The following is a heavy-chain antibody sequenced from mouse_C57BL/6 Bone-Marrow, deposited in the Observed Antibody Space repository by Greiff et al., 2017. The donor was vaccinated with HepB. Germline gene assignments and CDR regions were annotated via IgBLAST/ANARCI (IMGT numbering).Heavy chain of an antibody. D-gene: IGHD1-1*01. V-gene: IGHV5-17*01. Sequence: EVQGVESGGGLVKPGGSLKLSCAASGFTFSDYGMHWVRQAPEKGLEWVAYISSGSSTIYYADTVKGRFTISRDNAKNTLFLQMTSLRSEDTAMYYCAWITTVVEYYFDYWGQGTTLTVSS. J-gene: IGHJ2*01. CDR3: AWITTVVEYYFDY. CDR1: GFTFSDYG. CDR2: ISSGSSTI.